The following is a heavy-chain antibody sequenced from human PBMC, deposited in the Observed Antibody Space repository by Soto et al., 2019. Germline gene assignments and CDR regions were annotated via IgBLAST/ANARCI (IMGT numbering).Heavy chain of an antibody. V-gene: IGHV3-33*01. CDR1: GFTFSSYG. CDR3: ARETEYYYDSSGYSGAEYFQH. CDR2: IWYDGSNK. Sequence: GGSLRLSCAASGFTFSSYGMHWVRQAPGKGLEWVAVIWYDGSNKYYADSVKGRFTISRDNSKNTLYLQMNSLGAEDTAVYYCARETEYYYDSSGYSGAEYFQHWGQGTLVTVSS. D-gene: IGHD3-22*01. J-gene: IGHJ1*01.